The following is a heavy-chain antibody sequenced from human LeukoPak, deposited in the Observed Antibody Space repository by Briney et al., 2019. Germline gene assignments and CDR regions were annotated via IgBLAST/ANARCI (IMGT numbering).Heavy chain of an antibody. V-gene: IGHV3-33*01. Sequence: GGSLRLSCAASGFTFSSYGMHWVRQAPGKGLEWVAVIWYDGSNKYYADSVKGRSTISRDNSKNTLYLQMNSLRAEDTAVYYCARDEGGLGNYYYYYGMDVWGQGTTVTVSS. J-gene: IGHJ6*02. D-gene: IGHD1-26*01. CDR2: IWYDGSNK. CDR1: GFTFSSYG. CDR3: ARDEGGLGNYYYYYGMDV.